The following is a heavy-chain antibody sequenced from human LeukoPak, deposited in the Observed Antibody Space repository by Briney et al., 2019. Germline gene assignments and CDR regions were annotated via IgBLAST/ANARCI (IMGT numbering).Heavy chain of an antibody. Sequence: QASETLSLTCTVSGDSISSGSYYWTWIRQPAGKGLEWIGRIYNGGSTKYSPSLESRVTISVDTSKNQFSLRLTSVTAADTAVYYCARQTGSGLFILPGGQGTLVTVSS. CDR1: GDSISSGSYY. V-gene: IGHV4-61*02. CDR2: IYNGGST. J-gene: IGHJ4*02. CDR3: ARQTGSGLFILP. D-gene: IGHD3/OR15-3a*01.